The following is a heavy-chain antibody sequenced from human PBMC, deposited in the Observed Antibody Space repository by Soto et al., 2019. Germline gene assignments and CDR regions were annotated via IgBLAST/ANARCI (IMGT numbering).Heavy chain of an antibody. D-gene: IGHD2-8*02. CDR2: MYHSGSS. CDR1: GGSVSNYY. Sequence: PSETLSLTCTVSGGSVSNYYWSWIRQPPGKGLEWIGYMYHSGSSNYNPSLKRRVTISVDTSKNQVSLEVTSVIAADTAVYYCARDHVLETNYVFFAYWGQGILVT. CDR3: ARDHVLETNYVFFAY. V-gene: IGHV4-59*02. J-gene: IGHJ4*02.